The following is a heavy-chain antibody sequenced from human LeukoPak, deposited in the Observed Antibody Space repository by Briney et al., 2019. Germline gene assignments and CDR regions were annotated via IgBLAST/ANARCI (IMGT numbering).Heavy chain of an antibody. J-gene: IGHJ4*02. CDR3: ARSLIAALGY. CDR2: IYYSGST. D-gene: IGHD6-6*01. Sequence: SETLSLTCTVSGGFISSSSYYWDWIRQPPGKGLEWIGSIYYSGSTYNNPSLKSRVTISVDTSKNQFSLKLSSVTAADTAVYYCARSLIAALGYWGQGTLVTVSS. V-gene: IGHV4-39*07. CDR1: GGFISSSSYY.